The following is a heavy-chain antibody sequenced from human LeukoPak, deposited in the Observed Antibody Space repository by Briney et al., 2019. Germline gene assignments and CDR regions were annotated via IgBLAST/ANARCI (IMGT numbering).Heavy chain of an antibody. J-gene: IGHJ5*02. V-gene: IGHV4-34*01. D-gene: IGHD3-10*01. Sequence: PSETLSLTCAVYGGSFSGYYWSWIRQPPGKGLEWIGEINHSGSTNYNPSLKSRVTIPVDTSKNQFSLKLSSVTAADTAVYYCARFDYGSWRTFDPWGQGTLVTVSS. CDR1: GGSFSGYY. CDR3: ARFDYGSWRTFDP. CDR2: INHSGST.